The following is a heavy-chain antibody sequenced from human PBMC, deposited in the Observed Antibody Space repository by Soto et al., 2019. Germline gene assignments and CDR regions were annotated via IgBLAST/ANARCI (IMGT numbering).Heavy chain of an antibody. Sequence: ASVKVSCKASGYTFTSSGISWVRQAPGQGLEWMGWISAYNGNTNYAQKLQGRVTMTTDTSTSTAYMELRSLRSDDTAVYYCARVAAAGTFYWFDPWGQGTLVTVSS. V-gene: IGHV1-18*01. CDR2: ISAYNGNT. CDR1: GYTFTSSG. CDR3: ARVAAAGTFYWFDP. D-gene: IGHD6-13*01. J-gene: IGHJ5*02.